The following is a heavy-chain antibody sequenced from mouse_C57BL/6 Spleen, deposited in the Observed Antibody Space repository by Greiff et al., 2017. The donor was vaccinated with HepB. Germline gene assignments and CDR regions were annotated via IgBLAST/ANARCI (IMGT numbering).Heavy chain of an antibody. J-gene: IGHJ4*01. CDR1: GYTFTSYW. CDR2: IHPNSGST. V-gene: IGHV1-64*01. D-gene: IGHD3-2*02. CDR3: ARSAQATRYYAMDY. Sequence: QVQLKQPGAELVKPGASVKLSCKASGYTFTSYWMHWVKQRPGQGLEWIGMIHPNSGSTNYNEKFKSKATLTVDKSSSTAYMQLSSLTSEDSAVYYCARSAQATRYYAMDYWGQGTSVTVSS.